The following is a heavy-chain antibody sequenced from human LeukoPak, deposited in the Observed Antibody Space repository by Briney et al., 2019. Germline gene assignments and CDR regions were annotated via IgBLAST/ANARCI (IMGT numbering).Heavy chain of an antibody. J-gene: IGHJ5*02. Sequence: SETLSLTCTVSGGSISSYYWSWIRQPPGKGLEWIGYIYYSGSTNYNPSLKSRVTISVDTSKNQFSLKLSSVTAADTAVYYCARGINKKAAADIDPWGQGTLVTVSS. V-gene: IGHV4-59*01. D-gene: IGHD6-13*01. CDR1: GGSISSYY. CDR3: ARGINKKAAADIDP. CDR2: IYYSGST.